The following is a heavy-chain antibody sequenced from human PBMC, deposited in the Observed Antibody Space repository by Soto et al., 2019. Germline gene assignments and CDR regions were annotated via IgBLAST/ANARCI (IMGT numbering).Heavy chain of an antibody. CDR1: GGAFSSSS. CDR3: AEGGGGYDT. Sequence: QVQLVQSGAEVRKPGSSVKVSCKASGGAFSSSSINWVRQAPGQGLEWMGGIIPMFGTTNYAQKLQGRVTLTADESTSTAYLEMTELRSEDTAVYYCAEGGGGYDTWGQGTLVTVST. V-gene: IGHV1-69*01. D-gene: IGHD3-22*01. J-gene: IGHJ5*02. CDR2: IIPMFGTT.